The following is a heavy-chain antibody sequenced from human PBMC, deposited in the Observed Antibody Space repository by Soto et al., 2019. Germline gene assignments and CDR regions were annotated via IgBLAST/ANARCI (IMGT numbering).Heavy chain of an antibody. J-gene: IGHJ4*02. Sequence: GGSLGLSCTCSGFPFSAYNINWFRQAPGKGLEWVSSITVGSSHIYQPNSMKGRFTISRDDAKNSVYLQIDSLRDEDTALYYCSRSPEVGVRGAYWGQGTLVTVS. D-gene: IGHD3-16*01. CDR1: GFPFSAYN. CDR3: SRSPEVGVRGAY. V-gene: IGHV3-21*01. CDR2: ITVGSSHI.